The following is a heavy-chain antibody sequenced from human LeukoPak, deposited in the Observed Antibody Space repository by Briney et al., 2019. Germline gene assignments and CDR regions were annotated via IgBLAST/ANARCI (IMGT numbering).Heavy chain of an antibody. CDR3: ARVTSYYYGSGSPNWFDP. Sequence: GESLKISCKGSGYSFTSYWIGWVRQMPGKGLEWMGIIYPGDSDTRYSPSFQGQVTISADKSISTAYLQWSSLKASDPAMYYCARVTSYYYGSGSPNWFDPWGQGTLVTVSS. V-gene: IGHV5-51*01. CDR1: GYSFTSYW. D-gene: IGHD3-10*01. J-gene: IGHJ5*02. CDR2: IYPGDSDT.